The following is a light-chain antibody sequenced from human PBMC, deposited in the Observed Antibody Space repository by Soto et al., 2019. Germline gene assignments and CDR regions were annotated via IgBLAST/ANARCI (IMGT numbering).Light chain of an antibody. J-gene: IGLJ2*01. CDR2: EVS. V-gene: IGLV2-14*01. Sequence: QSVLTQPASVSGSPGQSITISCTGTSSDVGGYNYVSWYQQYPGKAPKLIIYEVSNRPSGVSNRFSGSKSGNTASLTISGLQAEDEADYYCSSYTSSSTLLFGGGTKLTVL. CDR1: SSDVGGYNY. CDR3: SSYTSSSTLL.